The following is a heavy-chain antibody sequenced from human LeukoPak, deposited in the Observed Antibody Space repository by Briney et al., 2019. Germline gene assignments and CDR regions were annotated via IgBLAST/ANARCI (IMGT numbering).Heavy chain of an antibody. CDR1: GFTSRSYS. J-gene: IGHJ4*02. CDR3: ARGSGSSYY. CDR2: ISTGSNTM. V-gene: IGHV3-48*01. Sequence: GGSLRLSCALAGFTSRSYSTDWVRQAPGKGLEWVSYISTGSNTMYYADSVKGRFTISRDDAKNSLYLQMSSLRGEDTAVYYCARGSGSSYYWGQGTLVTVSS. D-gene: IGHD3-10*01.